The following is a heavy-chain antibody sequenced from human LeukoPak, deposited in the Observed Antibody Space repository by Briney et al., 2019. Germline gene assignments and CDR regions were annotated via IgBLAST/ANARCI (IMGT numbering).Heavy chain of an antibody. J-gene: IGHJ3*02. CDR2: ISSSSSYI. V-gene: IGHV3-21*01. D-gene: IGHD3/OR15-3a*01. Sequence: GGSLRLSCAASGFTFSSYSMNWVRQAPGKGLEWVSSISSSSSYIYYADSVKGRSTISRDNAKNSLYLQMNSLRAEDTAVYYCARVHWTDGAFDIWGQGTMVTVSS. CDR1: GFTFSSYS. CDR3: ARVHWTDGAFDI.